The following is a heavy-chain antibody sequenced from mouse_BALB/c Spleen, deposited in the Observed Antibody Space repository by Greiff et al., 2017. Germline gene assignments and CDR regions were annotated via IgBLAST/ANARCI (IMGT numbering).Heavy chain of an antibody. CDR3: ARDGYYYGSSPFAY. D-gene: IGHD1-1*01. V-gene: IGHV5-9-4*01. CDR2: ISSGGSYT. Sequence: DVMLVESGGGLVKPGGSLKLSCAASGFTFSSYAMSWVRQSPEKRLEWVAEISSGGSYTYYPDTVTGRFTISRDNAKNTLYLEMSSLRSEDTAMYYCARDGYYYGSSPFAYWGQGTLVTVSA. CDR1: GFTFSSYA. J-gene: IGHJ3*01.